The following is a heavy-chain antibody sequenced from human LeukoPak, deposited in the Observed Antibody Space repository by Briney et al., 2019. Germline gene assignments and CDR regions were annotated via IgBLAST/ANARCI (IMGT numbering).Heavy chain of an antibody. CDR2: IYTSGST. CDR3: AREGLYYYDSSGYYTDFDY. D-gene: IGHD3-22*01. V-gene: IGHV4-4*07. CDR1: GGSISSYY. Sequence: SETLSLTCTVSGGSISSYYWSWIRQPAGKGLEWIGRIYTSGSTNYNPSLKSRVTMSVDTSKNQFSLKLSSVTAADTAVYYCAREGLYYYDSSGYYTDFDYWGQGTLVTVSS. J-gene: IGHJ4*02.